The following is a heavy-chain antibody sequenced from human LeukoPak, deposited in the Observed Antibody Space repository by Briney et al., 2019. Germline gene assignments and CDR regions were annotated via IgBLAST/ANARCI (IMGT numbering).Heavy chain of an antibody. J-gene: IGHJ4*02. D-gene: IGHD3-10*01. Sequence: SETLSLTCTVSGGSISSYYWSWIRQPAGKGLEWIGRIYTSGSTNYNPSLKSRVTMSIDTSKNQFSLNLRSVTAADTAVYFCAKVAKYYYGSETYFFFENWGQGTLVTVSS. CDR3: AKVAKYYYGSETYFFFEN. V-gene: IGHV4-4*07. CDR2: IYTSGST. CDR1: GGSISSYY.